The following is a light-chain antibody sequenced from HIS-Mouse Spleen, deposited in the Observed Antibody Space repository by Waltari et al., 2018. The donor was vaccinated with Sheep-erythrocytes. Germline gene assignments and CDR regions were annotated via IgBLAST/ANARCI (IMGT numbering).Light chain of an antibody. CDR3: SSYTSSSTRV. V-gene: IGLV2-14*03. Sequence: QSALTQPASVSGSPGQSITISCTGTSSDVGGYNYVSWYQQHPGKAPKLMIYDVSNRPSGVSSRFSGSKSGNTASLPISGLQAEDEADYYCSSYTSSSTRVFGGGTKLTVL. CDR2: DVS. CDR1: SSDVGGYNY. J-gene: IGLJ3*02.